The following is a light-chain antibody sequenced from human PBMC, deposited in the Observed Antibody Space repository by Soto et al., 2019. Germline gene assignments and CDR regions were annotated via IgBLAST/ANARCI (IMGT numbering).Light chain of an antibody. CDR3: QQLNNYPRT. V-gene: IGKV1-9*01. Sequence: TQMTPSPFSLSPPVGDRVTITCPASQGISSYLAWYQQKKGKAPKXXISTASTLQSGVPSRFSGSGYGTEFNLTISSLQTEDFATYYCQQLNNYPRTFGQGTKVDIK. CDR2: TAS. J-gene: IGKJ1*01. CDR1: QGISSY.